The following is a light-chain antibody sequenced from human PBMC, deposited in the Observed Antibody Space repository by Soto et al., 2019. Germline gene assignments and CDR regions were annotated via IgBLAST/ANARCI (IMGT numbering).Light chain of an antibody. CDR2: GAS. CDR1: QSVSSSY. CDR3: QHYGSSPQT. V-gene: IGKV3-20*01. J-gene: IGKJ1*01. Sequence: EIVLTQSPGTLSLSPGERATLSCRASQSVSSSYLAWYQQKSGQAPRLLIYGASSRATGIPDRFSGSGSGTDFNLTISRLEPEDFAVYYCQHYGSSPQTFGQGTKVEIK.